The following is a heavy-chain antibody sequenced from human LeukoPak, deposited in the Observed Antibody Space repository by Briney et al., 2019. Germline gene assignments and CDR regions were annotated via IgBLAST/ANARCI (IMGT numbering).Heavy chain of an antibody. CDR1: GFTFSSYA. V-gene: IGHV3-30*04. CDR3: ARTPTVAPLDY. CDR2: ISYDGSNE. D-gene: IGHD4-23*01. J-gene: IGHJ4*02. Sequence: GGSLRLSCAASGFTFSSYAMHWVRQAPGKGLEWVAVISYDGSNEYYADSVKGRFTISRDNSKNTLYLQMNSLRAEDTAVYYCARTPTVAPLDYWGQGTLVTVSS.